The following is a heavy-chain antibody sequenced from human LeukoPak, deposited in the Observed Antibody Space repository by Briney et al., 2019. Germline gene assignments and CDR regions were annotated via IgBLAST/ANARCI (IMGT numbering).Heavy chain of an antibody. D-gene: IGHD3-3*01. CDR3: ARLPYDEPDY. V-gene: IGHV1-2*02. Sequence: ASVKVSCKASGYTFTYYYVHWVRQAPGQGLEWMGCISPNSGGTHYAQKFQGRVTMTRDTPITTAYMELSRLRSDDTAVYFCARLPYDEPDYWGQGTLVTVSS. CDR2: ISPNSGGT. CDR1: GYTFTYYY. J-gene: IGHJ4*02.